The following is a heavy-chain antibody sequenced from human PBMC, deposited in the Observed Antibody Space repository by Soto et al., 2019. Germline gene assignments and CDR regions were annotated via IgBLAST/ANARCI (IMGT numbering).Heavy chain of an antibody. CDR1: GFTFTSSA. V-gene: IGHV1-58*02. J-gene: IGHJ4*02. CDR2: IVVGSGNT. CDR3: ARGWGVTMATPTFRPFDY. Sequence: GASVKVSCKASGFTFTSSAMQWVRQARGQRLEWIGWIVVGSGNTNYAQKFQERVTITRDMSTSTAYMELSSLRSEDTAVYYCARGWGVTMATPTFRPFDYWGQGTLVTVS. D-gene: IGHD3-10*01.